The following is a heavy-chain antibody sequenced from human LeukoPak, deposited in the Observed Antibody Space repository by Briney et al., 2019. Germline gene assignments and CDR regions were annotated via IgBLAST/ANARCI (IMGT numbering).Heavy chain of an antibody. Sequence: GGSLRLSCAASGFTFSSYAMSWVRQAPGKGLEWVSAISGSGGSTYYADSVKGRFTISRDNSKNTLYLQMNSLRAEDTAVYYCAKGYYDYVWGSYIWGSYYFDYWGQGTLVTVSS. J-gene: IGHJ4*02. CDR1: GFTFSSYA. CDR2: ISGSGGST. D-gene: IGHD3-16*01. V-gene: IGHV3-23*01. CDR3: AKGYYDYVWGSYIWGSYYFDY.